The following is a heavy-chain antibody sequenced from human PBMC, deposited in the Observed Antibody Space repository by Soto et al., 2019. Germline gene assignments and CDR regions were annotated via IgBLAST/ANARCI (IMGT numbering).Heavy chain of an antibody. D-gene: IGHD6-6*01. Sequence: SETLSLTCTVSGGSISSGGYYWSWIRQHPGKGVEWIGYIYYSGSTYYNPTLKSRVTISVDTSKNQFSLKLSSVTAADTAVYYCARDRTTGQLDDYGMDVWGQGTTVTVSS. V-gene: IGHV4-31*03. CDR1: GGSISSGGYY. J-gene: IGHJ6*02. CDR2: IYYSGST. CDR3: ARDRTTGQLDDYGMDV.